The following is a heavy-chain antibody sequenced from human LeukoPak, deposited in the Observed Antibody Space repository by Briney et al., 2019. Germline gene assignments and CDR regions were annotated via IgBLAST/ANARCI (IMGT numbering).Heavy chain of an antibody. CDR2: IYYSGST. V-gene: IGHV4-59*01. J-gene: IGHJ6*02. CDR3: AGNWNDWDYYYGMDV. Sequence: SETLSLTCTVSGGSISSYYWSWIRQPPGKGLEWIGYIYYSGSTNYNPSLKSRVTISVDTSKNQFSLKLSSVTAADTAVYYCAGNWNDWDYYYGMDVWGQGTTVTVSS. CDR1: GGSISSYY. D-gene: IGHD1-1*01.